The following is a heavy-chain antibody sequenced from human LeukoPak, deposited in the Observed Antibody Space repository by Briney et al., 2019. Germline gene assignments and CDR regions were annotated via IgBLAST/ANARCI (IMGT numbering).Heavy chain of an antibody. V-gene: IGHV3-23*01. D-gene: IGHD3-3*01. J-gene: IGHJ3*02. CDR3: AKAPKRFYDAFDI. CDR2: ISGSGGST. CDR1: GFTFSSYA. Sequence: GGSLRLSCAASGFTFSSYAMSWVRQAPGQGLEWVSAISGSGGSTYYADSVKGRFTISRDNSKNTLYLQMNSLRAEDTAVYYCAKAPKRFYDAFDIWGQGTMVTVSS.